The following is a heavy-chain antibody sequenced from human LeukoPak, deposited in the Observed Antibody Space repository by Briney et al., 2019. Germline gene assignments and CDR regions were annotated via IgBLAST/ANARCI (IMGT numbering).Heavy chain of an antibody. CDR2: INHSGST. D-gene: IGHD4-17*01. CDR1: GGSFSGYY. V-gene: IGHV4-34*01. Sequence: SETLSLTCAVYGGSFSGYYWSWIRQPPGKRLEWIGEINHSGSTNYNPSLKSRVTISVDTSKNQFSLKLSSVTAADTAVYYCALRNYYYGMDVWGQGTTVTVSS. J-gene: IGHJ6*02. CDR3: ALRNYYYGMDV.